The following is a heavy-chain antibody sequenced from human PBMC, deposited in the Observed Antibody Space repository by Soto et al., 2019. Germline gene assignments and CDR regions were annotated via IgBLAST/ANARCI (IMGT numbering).Heavy chain of an antibody. D-gene: IGHD6-19*01. J-gene: IGHJ5*02. CDR2: ISADNGNT. CDR1: GYTFTSYA. CDR3: ARDFQAVAGLYNWFDP. Sequence: ASVKVSCKASGYTFTSYAMHWVRQAPGQRLEWMGWISADNGNTKYSQKLQGRVTMTTDTSTSTAYMELSSLRSDDTAVYYCARDFQAVAGLYNWFDPWGQGTLVTVSS. V-gene: IGHV1-3*01.